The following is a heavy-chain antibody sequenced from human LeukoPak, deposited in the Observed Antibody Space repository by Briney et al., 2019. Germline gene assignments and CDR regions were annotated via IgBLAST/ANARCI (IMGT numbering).Heavy chain of an antibody. CDR1: GGSFSGYY. D-gene: IGHD6-13*01. Sequence: SETLSLTCAVYGGSFSGYYWSWIRQPPGKGLEWIGEINHSGSTNYNPSLKSRVTMSVDTSKNQFSLKLSSVTAADTAVYYCARAPPRYSSSWYLVRGIFDYWGQGTLVTVSS. CDR2: INHSGST. J-gene: IGHJ4*02. V-gene: IGHV4-34*01. CDR3: ARAPPRYSSSWYLVRGIFDY.